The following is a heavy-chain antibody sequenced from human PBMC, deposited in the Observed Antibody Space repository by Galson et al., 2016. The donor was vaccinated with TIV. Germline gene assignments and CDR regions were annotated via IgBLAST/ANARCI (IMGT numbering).Heavy chain of an antibody. J-gene: IGHJ4*02. CDR2: VYYTGST. Sequence: SETLSLTCSVSGGSISSFRHYWGWIRQPPGKGLEWIGSVYYTGSTYYFPSLESRVTISVDTSKNQLSLKLTPVTAADTAVYYCARHRSFDFKEAIDYWGQVTLVSFSS. CDR3: ARHRSFDFKEAIDY. V-gene: IGHV4-39*07. CDR1: GGSISSFRHY. D-gene: IGHD3/OR15-3a*01.